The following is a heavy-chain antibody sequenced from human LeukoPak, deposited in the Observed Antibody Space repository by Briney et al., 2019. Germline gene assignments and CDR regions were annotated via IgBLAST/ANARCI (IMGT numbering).Heavy chain of an antibody. CDR3: ARVDTVMGADAFDI. J-gene: IGHJ3*02. CDR2: ISSSSSTI. CDR1: GFTFSSYS. D-gene: IGHD5-18*01. Sequence: GGSLRLSCAASGFTFSSYSMNWVRQAPGKGLEWVSYISSSSSTIYYADSVKGRFTISRDNAKNSLYLQMNSLRDGDTAVYYCARVDTVMGADAFDIWGQGTKVTVSS. V-gene: IGHV3-48*02.